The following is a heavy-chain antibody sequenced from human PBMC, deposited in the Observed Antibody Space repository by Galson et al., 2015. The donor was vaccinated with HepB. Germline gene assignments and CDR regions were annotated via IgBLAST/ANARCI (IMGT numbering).Heavy chain of an antibody. V-gene: IGHV5-10-1*01. CDR1: GYSFTSYW. D-gene: IGHD6-19*01. CDR3: AISVAGGGEVDWFDP. CDR2: IDPSDSYT. J-gene: IGHJ5*02. Sequence: QSGAEVKKPGESLRISCTGSGYSFTSYWISWVRQMPGKGLEWMGRIDPSDSYTNYSPSFQGHVTISADKSISTAYLQWSSLKASDTAMYYCAISVAGGGEVDWFDPWGQGTLVTVSS.